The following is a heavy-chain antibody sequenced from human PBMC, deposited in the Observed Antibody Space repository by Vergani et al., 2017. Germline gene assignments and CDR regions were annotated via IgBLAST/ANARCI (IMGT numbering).Heavy chain of an antibody. D-gene: IGHD6-19*01. J-gene: IGHJ6*02. CDR1: GGSVSSGSYY. CDR3: ARDRKQWLVRDHRGYYYYGMDV. Sequence: QVQLQESGPGLVKPSETLSLTCTVSGGSVSSGSYYWSWIRQPPGKGLEWIGYIYYSGSTNYNPSLKSRVTISVDTSKNQFSLKLRSVTAADTAVYYCARDRKQWLVRDHRGYYYYGMDVWGQGTTVTVSS. V-gene: IGHV4-61*01. CDR2: IYYSGST.